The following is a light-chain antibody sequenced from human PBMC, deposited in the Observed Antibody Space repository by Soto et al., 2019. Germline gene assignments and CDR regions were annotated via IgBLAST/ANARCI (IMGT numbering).Light chain of an antibody. Sequence: EIVLTQSPVTLSVSPGERVTLSCRAGQNVYSHLAWYQQEPGQAPRLLIYGASTRATGIPARFSGSGSGTEFTLTSSSLPPEDFAVYFFQHYINWPRTFGQGTKVEIK. J-gene: IGKJ1*01. CDR3: QHYINWPRT. CDR1: QNVYSH. CDR2: GAS. V-gene: IGKV3-15*01.